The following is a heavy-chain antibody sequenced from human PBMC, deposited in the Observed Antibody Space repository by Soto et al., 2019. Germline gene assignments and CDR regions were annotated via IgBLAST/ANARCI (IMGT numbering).Heavy chain of an antibody. D-gene: IGHD2-8*01. Sequence: QVQLQESGPGLVKPSETLSLTCTVSGGSISNYYWSWIRQPPGKGLEWIGYIYYSGSTNYNPSLXSXVXTSVDTSKNHFSLKLRSVTAADTAVYYCVRTNHFDYWGQGSLVTVSS. CDR1: GGSISNYY. J-gene: IGHJ4*02. CDR3: VRTNHFDY. V-gene: IGHV4-59*08. CDR2: IYYSGST.